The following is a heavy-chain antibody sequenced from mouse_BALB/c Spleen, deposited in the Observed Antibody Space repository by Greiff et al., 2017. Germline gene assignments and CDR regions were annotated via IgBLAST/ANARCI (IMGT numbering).Heavy chain of an antibody. D-gene: IGHD1-1*01. J-gene: IGHJ4*01. CDR1: GFTFSSYG. Sequence: DVQLVESGGGLVQPGGSLKLSCAASGFTFSSYGMSWVRQTPDKRLELVATINSNGGSTYYPDSVKGRFTISRDNAKNTLYLQMSSLKSEDTAMYYCARDNSPITTEMDYWGQGTSVTVSS. CDR3: ARDNSPITTEMDY. CDR2: INSNGGST. V-gene: IGHV5-6-3*01.